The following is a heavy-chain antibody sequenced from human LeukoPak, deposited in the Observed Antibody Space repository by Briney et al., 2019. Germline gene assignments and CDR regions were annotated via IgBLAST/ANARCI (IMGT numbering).Heavy chain of an antibody. V-gene: IGHV3-23*01. Sequence: PGGSLRLSCAASGFTFSSYVMTWVRQARGKGLEWVSGISGSGGSTYYADSVKGRFTISRDNSKHTLYLQMNSLSVEDTALYYCAKGYSTNWYLFDYWGQGSLVTVSS. CDR3: AKGYSTNWYLFDY. D-gene: IGHD6-13*01. CDR2: ISGSGGST. CDR1: GFTFSSYV. J-gene: IGHJ4*02.